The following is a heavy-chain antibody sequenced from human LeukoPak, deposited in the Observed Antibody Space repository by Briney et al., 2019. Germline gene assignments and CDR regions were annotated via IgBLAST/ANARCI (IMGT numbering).Heavy chain of an antibody. CDR3: ARSTHSSSWDERGNWFDP. Sequence: ASVTVSCKASGYTFTDYYMHWVRQAPGQGLEWMGWINPNSGGTNYPQKFQGWVTITRDTSISTAYMELSRLRSDDTAVYYCARSTHSSSWDERGNWFDPWGQGTLVTVSS. D-gene: IGHD6-13*01. CDR2: INPNSGGT. V-gene: IGHV1-2*04. CDR1: GYTFTDYY. J-gene: IGHJ5*02.